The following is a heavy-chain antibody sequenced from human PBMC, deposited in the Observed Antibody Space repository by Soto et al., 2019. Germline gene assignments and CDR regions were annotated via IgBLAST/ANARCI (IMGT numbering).Heavy chain of an antibody. CDR2: IIPILGIA. J-gene: IGHJ6*02. CDR3: ARRGITGTTVNYYYYGMDV. V-gene: IGHV1-69*02. Sequence: ASVKVSCKASGGTFSSYTISWVRQAPGQGLEWMGRIIPILGIANYAQKFQGRVTITADESTSTAYMELSSLRSEDTAVYYCARRGITGTTVNYYYYGMDVWGQGTTVTVSS. CDR1: GGTFSSYT. D-gene: IGHD1-7*01.